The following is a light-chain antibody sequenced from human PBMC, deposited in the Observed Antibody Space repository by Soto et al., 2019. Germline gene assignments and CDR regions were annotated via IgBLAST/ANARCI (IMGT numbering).Light chain of an antibody. Sequence: QSVLTQPASVSGSPGQSITISCTGTSSDVGDYKSLSWYQQYPGKAPKLLIYDVSNRPLRVSNRFSASKSGTTAALTISGLQAEDEADYYCSSYATNTTLGVFGTGTKLPVL. CDR3: SSYATNTTLGV. J-gene: IGLJ1*01. V-gene: IGLV2-14*01. CDR1: SSDVGDYKS. CDR2: DVS.